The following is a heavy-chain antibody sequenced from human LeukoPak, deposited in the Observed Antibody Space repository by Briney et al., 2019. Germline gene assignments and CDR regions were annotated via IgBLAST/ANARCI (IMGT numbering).Heavy chain of an antibody. J-gene: IGHJ4*02. CDR2: MDPNSGNT. D-gene: IGHD2/OR15-2a*01. V-gene: IGHV1-8*01. CDR3: ARGNSRRKLYYFDY. Sequence: ASVKVSCKASGYTFTSYDINWVRQATGQGLEWMGWMDPNSGNTGYAQKFQGRVTMTRNTSISTAYMELSSLRSEDTAVYYCARGNSRRKLYYFDYWGQGTLVTVSS. CDR1: GYTFTSYD.